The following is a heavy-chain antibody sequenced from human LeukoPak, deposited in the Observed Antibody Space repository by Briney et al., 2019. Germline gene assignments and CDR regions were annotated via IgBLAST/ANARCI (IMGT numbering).Heavy chain of an antibody. CDR3: TRVDYDILTAYKDY. CDR2: IIPIFGTA. Sequence: ASVTVSCTASGGTFNNYAISWVRQAPGQGLEWMGRIIPIFGTANYAQKFQGRVTITADKSTSTAYMELSSLRSEDTAVYYCTRVDYDILTAYKDYWGQGTLVTVSS. CDR1: GGTFNNYA. J-gene: IGHJ4*02. D-gene: IGHD3-9*01. V-gene: IGHV1-69*06.